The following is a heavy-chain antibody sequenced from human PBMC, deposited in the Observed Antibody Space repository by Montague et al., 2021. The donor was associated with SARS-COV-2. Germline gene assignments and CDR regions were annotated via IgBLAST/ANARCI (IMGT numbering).Heavy chain of an antibody. Sequence: SETLSLTCAVYGGSFSGDGWSWSRHPPGKGLEWIWKSNDSGSTYXXPSLKSRVTISVDTAKNQFSLKLSSVTAADTAVDYCARGRAAGSITIFGVVNPGCGYYYYLDVWGQGTPVTVSS. CDR2: SNDSGST. V-gene: IGHV4-34*01. CDR1: GGSFSGDG. J-gene: IGHJ6*03. CDR3: ARGRAAGSITIFGVVNPGCGYYYYLDV. D-gene: IGHD3-3*01.